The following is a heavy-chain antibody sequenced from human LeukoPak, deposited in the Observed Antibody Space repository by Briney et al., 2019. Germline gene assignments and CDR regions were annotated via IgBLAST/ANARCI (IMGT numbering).Heavy chain of an antibody. Sequence: PSETLSLTCAVYGGSFSGYYWSWVRQPPGKGLEWSGEINHSGSTNYNPSLKSRVTISVDKSKNQYSLKLSSVTAADTAVYYCARRTTVTIPFGYWGQGTLVTVSS. CDR3: ARRTTVTIPFGY. V-gene: IGHV4-34*01. J-gene: IGHJ4*02. CDR2: INHSGST. CDR1: GGSFSGYY. D-gene: IGHD4-11*01.